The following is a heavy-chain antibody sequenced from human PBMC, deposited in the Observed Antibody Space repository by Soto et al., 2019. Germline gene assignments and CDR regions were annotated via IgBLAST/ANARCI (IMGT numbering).Heavy chain of an antibody. Sequence: QVPVVESGGGVVQPGRSLRLSCAASGFTFSSHGMHWVRQAPGKGLEWVALVWYDGRNKGYADSVKGRFTISRDNSKNTLYLQMNSLRDEDTAVYYCVRAAGYSGNDYVYYYGMDVWGQGTTVTVSS. CDR3: VRAAGYSGNDYVYYYGMDV. CDR1: GFTFSSHG. D-gene: IGHD5-12*01. V-gene: IGHV3-33*01. CDR2: VWYDGRNK. J-gene: IGHJ6*02.